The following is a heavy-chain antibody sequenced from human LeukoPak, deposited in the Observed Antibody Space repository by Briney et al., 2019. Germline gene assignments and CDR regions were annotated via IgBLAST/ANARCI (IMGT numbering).Heavy chain of an antibody. V-gene: IGHV3-30*02. CDR1: GFTFSNYG. CDR2: IWYDGNNK. D-gene: IGHD6-6*01. J-gene: IGHJ5*02. Sequence: GGSLRLSCAASGFTFSNYGMHWVRQAPGKGLEWMTTIWYDGNNKYYADSVKGRFSISRDNSKNTLYLQMNSLRAEDTAVYYCARDLSSIAATYWFDPWGQGTLVTVSS. CDR3: ARDLSSIAATYWFDP.